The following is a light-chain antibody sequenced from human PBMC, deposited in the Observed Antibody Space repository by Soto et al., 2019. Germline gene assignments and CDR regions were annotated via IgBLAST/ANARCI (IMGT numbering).Light chain of an antibody. CDR1: QGINSY. J-gene: IGKJ5*01. CDR3: KHLTSHPVN. Sequence: IQETQSPSCLSASLGDRVTSSCRASQGINSYLAWYQQKPGRAPKLLIYAASTLQSGVPSRFSGRGSGTDFALTISSLQPEDFATSYCKHLTSHPVNIAQGTRLEIK. CDR2: AAS. V-gene: IGKV1-9*01.